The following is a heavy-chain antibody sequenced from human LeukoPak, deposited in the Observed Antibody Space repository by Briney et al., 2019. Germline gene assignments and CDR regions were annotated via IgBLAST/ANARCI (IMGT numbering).Heavy chain of an antibody. CDR1: GFTFSSYW. J-gene: IGHJ6*03. Sequence: PGGSLRLSCAASGFTFSSYWMSWVRQAPGKGLEWVANIKQDGSEKYYVDSVKGRFTISRDNSKNTLYLVMNSLRVDDTAVYYCAKDRCSNGIGCYYYYMEVWGKGTTVTISS. V-gene: IGHV3-7*01. D-gene: IGHD2-8*01. CDR2: IKQDGSEK. CDR3: AKDRCSNGIGCYYYYMEV.